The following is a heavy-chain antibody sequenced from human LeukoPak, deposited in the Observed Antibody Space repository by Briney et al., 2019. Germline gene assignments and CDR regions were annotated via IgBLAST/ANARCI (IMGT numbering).Heavy chain of an antibody. CDR1: GFTFDDYA. Sequence: GGSLRLSCAASGFTFDDYAMHWVRQAPGKGLEWVSGISWNSGSIGYADSVKGRFTISRDNAKNSLYLQMNSLRAEDTALYYRAKDISCTNGVCYRAAADYYYGMDVWGQGTTVTVSS. J-gene: IGHJ6*02. CDR3: AKDISCTNGVCYRAAADYYYGMDV. CDR2: ISWNSGSI. D-gene: IGHD2-8*01. V-gene: IGHV3-9*01.